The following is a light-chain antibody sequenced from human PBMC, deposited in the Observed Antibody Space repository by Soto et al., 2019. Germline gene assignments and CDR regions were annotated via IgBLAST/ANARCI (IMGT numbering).Light chain of an antibody. J-gene: IGKJ5*01. CDR3: QQYNSYLIT. CDR1: QSISSW. V-gene: IGKV1-5*01. Sequence: DIQMTQSPSTLSASVGDRVTITCRASQSISSWLAWYQQKPWKAPKLLIYDASSLESGVPSRFSGSGSGTEFPLPISTLQPDDFATYYCQQYNSYLITFGHGTRLVIK. CDR2: DAS.